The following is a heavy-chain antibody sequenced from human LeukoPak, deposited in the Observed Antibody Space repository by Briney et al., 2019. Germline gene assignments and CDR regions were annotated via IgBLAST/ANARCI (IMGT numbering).Heavy chain of an antibody. D-gene: IGHD3-9*01. CDR3: ARESTYYDILTGYSFWFDY. CDR2: IDYSGST. CDR1: GGTISSYY. V-gene: IGHV4-59*01. J-gene: IGHJ4*02. Sequence: PSETLSLTCTVSGGTISSYYWSWIRQPPGKGLEWIAYIDYSGSTNYNPSLKSRVTISVDASKNQFSLKLSSVTAADTAVYYCARESTYYDILTGYSFWFDYWGQGTLVTVSS.